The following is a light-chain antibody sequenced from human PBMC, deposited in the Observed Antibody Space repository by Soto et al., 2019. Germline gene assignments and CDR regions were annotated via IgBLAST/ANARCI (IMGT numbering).Light chain of an antibody. Sequence: EIVLTQSPGTLSLSPGERATLSCRASQRVSSTYLAWYQQKPGQAPRLLSYGASSRATAIPDRFSGSGSGTDFTLTISRLEPEDFAVYYCQQYDSSPMYTFGQGTKLEIK. J-gene: IGKJ2*01. CDR2: GAS. CDR3: QQYDSSPMYT. V-gene: IGKV3-20*01. CDR1: QRVSSTY.